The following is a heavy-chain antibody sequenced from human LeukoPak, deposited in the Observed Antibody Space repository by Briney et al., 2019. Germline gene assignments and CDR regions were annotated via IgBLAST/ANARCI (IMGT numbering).Heavy chain of an antibody. CDR2: IIPIFGTA. J-gene: IGHJ5*02. Sequence: SVNVSCKASGGTFSSYAISWVRQAPGQGLEWMGGIIPIFGTANYAQKFQGRVTITADESTSTAYMELSSLRSEDTAVYYCARSDYYGSGSYYTPFDPWGQGTLVTVSS. CDR1: GGTFSSYA. D-gene: IGHD3-10*01. V-gene: IGHV1-69*01. CDR3: ARSDYYGSGSYYTPFDP.